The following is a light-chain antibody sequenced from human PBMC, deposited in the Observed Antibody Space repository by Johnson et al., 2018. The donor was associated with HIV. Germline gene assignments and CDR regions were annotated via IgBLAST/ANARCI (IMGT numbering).Light chain of an antibody. CDR3: GTWDSSLSAGGV. Sequence: QSVLTQPPSVSAAPGQKVTISCSGTSSNIGNHYVSWYQLLPGTAPKLLIYDNNKLPSGIPDRFSGSKSGTSATLGITGLQTGDEADYYCGTWDSSLSAGGVFGTGTKVTVL. V-gene: IGLV1-51*01. CDR2: DNN. J-gene: IGLJ1*01. CDR1: SSNIGNHY.